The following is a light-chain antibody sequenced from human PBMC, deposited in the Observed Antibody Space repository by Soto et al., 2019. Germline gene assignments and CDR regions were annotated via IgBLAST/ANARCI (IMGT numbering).Light chain of an antibody. J-gene: IGKJ5*01. CDR3: QQYGSFIT. V-gene: IGKV3-20*01. CDR2: GAS. CDR1: QSVSSSY. Sequence: TQSPSTLSGSVGNRFTITCRASQSVSSSYLSWYQQKPGQAPRLLIYGASSRATGIPDRLSGSGSGTEFTLTISRMEPEDSAVYYCQQYGSFITFGQGTRLEIK.